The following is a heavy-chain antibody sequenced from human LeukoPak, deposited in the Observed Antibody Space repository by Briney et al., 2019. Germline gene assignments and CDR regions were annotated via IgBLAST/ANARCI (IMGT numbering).Heavy chain of an antibody. CDR2: IRENGTDK. V-gene: IGHV3-7*01. Sequence: GGSLRLSCAASGFAFSSHWMSWVRQAPGGGLEWVANIRENGTDKYYGYSVEGRFTISRDNAKNSLYLQMNSLRAEDTAVYYCARDQQYDILTGYTGWYFDLWGRGTLVTVSS. J-gene: IGHJ2*01. CDR3: ARDQQYDILTGYTGWYFDL. D-gene: IGHD3-9*01. CDR1: GFAFSSHW.